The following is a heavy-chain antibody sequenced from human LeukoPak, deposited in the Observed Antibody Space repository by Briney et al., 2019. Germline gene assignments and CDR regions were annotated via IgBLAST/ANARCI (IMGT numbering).Heavy chain of an antibody. Sequence: SETLSLTCAVSGGSISSGGYYWSWIRQPPGKGLEWIGHIYYSGNTNYNPSLKSRVTMSVDTSKNQFSLKLSSVTAADTAVYYCARDIVGVTRAFGYWGQGTLATVSS. CDR3: ARDIVGVTRAFGY. V-gene: IGHV4-61*08. CDR2: IYYSGNT. CDR1: GGSISSGGYY. J-gene: IGHJ4*02. D-gene: IGHD1-26*01.